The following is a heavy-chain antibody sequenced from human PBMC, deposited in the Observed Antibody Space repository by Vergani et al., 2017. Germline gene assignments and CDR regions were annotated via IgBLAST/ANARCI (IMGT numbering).Heavy chain of an antibody. Sequence: EVQLVESGGGLVKPGGSLRLSCVASGFTFSHYSMNWVRQAPGKGLEWVSSVSGSSATPYYADSVKGRFIISRDNSKNTLHLQMNSLRAEDTAVYFCARDTYYFDTSGYYLDYWGQGTLVTVSS. CDR3: ARDTYYFDTSGYYLDY. V-gene: IGHV3-21*01. CDR2: VSGSSATP. CDR1: GFTFSHYS. D-gene: IGHD3-22*01. J-gene: IGHJ4*02.